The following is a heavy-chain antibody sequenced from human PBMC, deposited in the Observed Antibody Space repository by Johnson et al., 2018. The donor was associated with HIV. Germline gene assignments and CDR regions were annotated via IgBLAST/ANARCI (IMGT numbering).Heavy chain of an antibody. CDR1: GFTFSSYA. J-gene: IGHJ3*02. CDR3: ARGVGATLPDAFDI. D-gene: IGHD1-26*01. CDR2: IWYGGSNK. V-gene: IGHV3-33*08. Sequence: QVQLVESGGGVVQPGRSLRLSCAASGFTFSSYAMHWVHQAPGKGLEWVAVIWYGGSNKYYEDSVKGRFTISRDNAKNALYLQMNSLRAEDTALYYCARGVGATLPDAFDIWGQGTMVTVSS.